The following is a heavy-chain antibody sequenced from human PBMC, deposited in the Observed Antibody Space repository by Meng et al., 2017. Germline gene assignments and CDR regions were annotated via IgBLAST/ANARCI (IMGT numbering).Heavy chain of an antibody. CDR3: ARGRSGTWPWYFDL. D-gene: IGHD1-1*01. V-gene: IGHV4-34*01. J-gene: IGHJ2*01. Sequence: QGQLQQWGAGRLKPSETLSLTCAVYGGSFSGYYWSWIRQPPGKGLEWIGEINHSGSTNYNPSLKSRVTISVDTSKNQFSLKLSSVTAADTAVYYCARGRSGTWPWYFDLWGRGTLVTVSS. CDR2: INHSGST. CDR1: GGSFSGYY.